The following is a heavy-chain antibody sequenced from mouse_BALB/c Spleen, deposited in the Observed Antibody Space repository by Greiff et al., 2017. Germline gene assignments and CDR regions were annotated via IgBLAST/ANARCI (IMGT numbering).Heavy chain of an antibody. J-gene: IGHJ2*01. Sequence: DVKLQESGPGLVKPSQSLSLTCTVTGYSITSDYAWNWIRQFPGNKLEWMGYISYSGSTSYNPSLKSRISITRDTSKNQFFLQLNSVTTEDTATYYCARGVLFDYWGQGTTLTVSS. D-gene: IGHD2-14*01. CDR1: GYSITSDYA. V-gene: IGHV3-2*02. CDR3: ARGVLFDY. CDR2: ISYSGST.